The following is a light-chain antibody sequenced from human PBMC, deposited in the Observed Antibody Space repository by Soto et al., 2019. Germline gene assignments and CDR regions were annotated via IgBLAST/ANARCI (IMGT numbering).Light chain of an antibody. J-gene: IGKJ5*01. Sequence: EIVMTQSPATLSGSPGERATLSCRASQSVSSNLAWYQQKPGQAPRLLIYGASTRATGIPARFSGSGSGTESTLTIRSLQSEDFAVYYCKQYNNWPTCGQGTRLEIK. V-gene: IGKV3-15*01. CDR2: GAS. CDR1: QSVSSN. CDR3: KQYNNWPT.